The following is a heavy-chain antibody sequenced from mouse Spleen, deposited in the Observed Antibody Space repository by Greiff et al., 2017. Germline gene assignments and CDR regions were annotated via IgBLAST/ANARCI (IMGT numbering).Heavy chain of an antibody. J-gene: IGHJ2*01. D-gene: IGHD1-1*01. CDR1: GFNIKDYY. Sequence: VQLKESGAELVKPGASVKLSCTASGFNIKDYYMHWVKQRTEQGPEWIGRIDPEDGETKYAPIFQGKATITADTSSNTAYLQLSSLTSEDTAVYYCAIFPYYYGSSYYWGQGTTLTVSS. CDR2: IDPEDGET. CDR3: AIFPYYYGSSYY. V-gene: IGHV14-2*01.